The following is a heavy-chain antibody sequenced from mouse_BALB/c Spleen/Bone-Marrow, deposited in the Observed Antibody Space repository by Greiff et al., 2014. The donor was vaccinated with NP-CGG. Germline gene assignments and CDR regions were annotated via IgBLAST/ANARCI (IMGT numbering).Heavy chain of an antibody. CDR2: IWSGGST. V-gene: IGHV2-2*02. J-gene: IGHJ4*01. D-gene: IGHD1-2*01. CDR1: GFSLTSYG. Sequence: QVQLQQSGPGLVQPSQSLSITCTVSGFSLTSYGVHWVRQSPGKGLEWLGVIWSGGSTDYNAAFISRLSISKDNSKSQVSFRMNSLQANDTAIYYCARNSHYYGYYYAMDYWGQGTSVTVSS. CDR3: ARNSHYYGYYYAMDY.